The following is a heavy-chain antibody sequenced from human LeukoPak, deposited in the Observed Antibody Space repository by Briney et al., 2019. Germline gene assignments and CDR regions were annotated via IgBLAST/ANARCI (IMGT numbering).Heavy chain of an antibody. CDR2: INPNSGGT. D-gene: IGHD6-19*01. Sequence: ASVKVSCKASGYTFTGYYMHWVRQAPGQGLEWMGWINPNSGGTNYAQKFQGRVTMTRDTSISTAYMELSRLRSDDTAVYYCARDLDRSGWYGNDYWGQGTLVTVSS. V-gene: IGHV1-2*02. CDR3: ARDLDRSGWYGNDY. CDR1: GYTFTGYY. J-gene: IGHJ4*02.